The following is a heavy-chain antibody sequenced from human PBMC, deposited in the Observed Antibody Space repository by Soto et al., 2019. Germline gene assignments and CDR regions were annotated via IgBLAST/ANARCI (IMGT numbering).Heavy chain of an antibody. CDR1: GGSISSYY. CDR2: IYDSGST. D-gene: IGHD2-8*01. Sequence: QVQLQESGPGLVKPSETLSLTCTVSGGSISSYYWSWIRQPPGKGLEWIGYIYDSGSTNNNPSLKSRVTISVDTPKNQFSLKLSSVTAADTAVYYCARRYAGNFDYWGQGTLVTVSS. CDR3: ARRYAGNFDY. J-gene: IGHJ4*02. V-gene: IGHV4-59*01.